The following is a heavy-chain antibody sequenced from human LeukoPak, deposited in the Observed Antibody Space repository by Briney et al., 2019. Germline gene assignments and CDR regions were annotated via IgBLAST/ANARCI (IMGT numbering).Heavy chain of an antibody. J-gene: IGHJ3*02. Sequence: GGSLRLSCGAPGFTFSNYWMSWVRQAPGKGLEWVANINQDGSEEYYVDSVRGRFTISRDNTKNSLYVRMNSLRAEDTAVYYCARERSNYYDTSGRSFDIWGQGTMVTVSS. V-gene: IGHV3-7*01. D-gene: IGHD3-22*01. CDR1: GFTFSNYW. CDR2: INQDGSEE. CDR3: ARERSNYYDTSGRSFDI.